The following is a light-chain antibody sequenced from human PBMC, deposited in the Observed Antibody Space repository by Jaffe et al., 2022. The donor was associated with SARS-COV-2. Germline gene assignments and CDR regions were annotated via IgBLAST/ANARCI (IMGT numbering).Light chain of an antibody. CDR2: WAS. CDR3: QQYYTIPPT. Sequence: DIVMTQSPDSLAVSLGERATINCKSSQSVLFSSNNKNYLAWYQQKPGQPPKLLIHWASTRESGIPDRFSGSGSRTDFTLTINSLQAEDVAVYYCQQYYTIPPTFGQGTKVEIK. V-gene: IGKV4-1*01. CDR1: QSVLFSSNNKNY. J-gene: IGKJ1*01.